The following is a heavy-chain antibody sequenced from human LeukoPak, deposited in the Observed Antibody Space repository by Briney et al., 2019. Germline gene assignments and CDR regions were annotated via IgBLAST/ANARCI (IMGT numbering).Heavy chain of an antibody. Sequence: TSETLSLTCAVYGGSFSGYYWSWIRQPPGKGLEWIGEINHSGSTNYNPSLKSRVTISVDTSKNQFSLKLSSVTAADTAVYYCARVPVLKGAFDIWGQGTMVTVSS. D-gene: IGHD4/OR15-4a*01. CDR1: GGSFSGYY. V-gene: IGHV4-34*01. CDR2: INHSGST. J-gene: IGHJ3*02. CDR3: ARVPVLKGAFDI.